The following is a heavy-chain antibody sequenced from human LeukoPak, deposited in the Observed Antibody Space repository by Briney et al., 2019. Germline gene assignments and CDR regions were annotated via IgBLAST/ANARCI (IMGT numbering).Heavy chain of an antibody. CDR3: ARGDYYDFWSGYFENYYYYGMDV. D-gene: IGHD3-3*01. CDR2: ISSSSSYI. J-gene: IGHJ6*02. CDR1: GFTFSSYS. Sequence: GGSLRLSCAASGFTFSSYSMNWVRQAPGKGLEWVSSISSSSSYIYYADSVKGRFTISRDNAKHSLYLQMNSLRAEDTAVYYCARGDYYDFWSGYFENYYYYGMDVWGQGTTVTVSS. V-gene: IGHV3-21*01.